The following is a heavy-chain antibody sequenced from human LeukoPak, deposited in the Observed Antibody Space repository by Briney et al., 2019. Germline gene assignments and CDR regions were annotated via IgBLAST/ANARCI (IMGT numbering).Heavy chain of an antibody. J-gene: IGHJ4*02. CDR2: TYYSGST. CDR1: GGSISRYY. Sequence: PSETLSLTCTVSGGSISRYYWSWIRQPPGKGLEWIGYTYYSGSTNYNPSLKSRVTISVDTSKNQFSLKLSSVTAADTAVYYCARSSGFVKNFDYWGQGTLVTVSS. D-gene: IGHD6-19*01. V-gene: IGHV4-59*01. CDR3: ARSSGFVKNFDY.